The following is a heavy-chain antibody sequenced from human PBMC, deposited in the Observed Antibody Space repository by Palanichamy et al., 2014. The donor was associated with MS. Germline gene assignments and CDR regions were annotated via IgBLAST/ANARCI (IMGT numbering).Heavy chain of an antibody. CDR2: IIPMFGTT. J-gene: IGHJ6*02. CDR1: GGTFSSYA. CDR3: ARSGGHCTNGVCPYYYYYYAMDV. V-gene: IGHV1-69*01. D-gene: IGHD2-8*01. Sequence: QVQLVQSGAVVRKPGSSVKVSCKASGGTFSSYALSWVRQAPGQGLEWMGGIIPMFGTTNYAQTFQGRVTITADEATSSAYMELSALRSEDTAVYYCARSGGHCTNGVCPYYYYYYAMDVWGQGTTVTVSS.